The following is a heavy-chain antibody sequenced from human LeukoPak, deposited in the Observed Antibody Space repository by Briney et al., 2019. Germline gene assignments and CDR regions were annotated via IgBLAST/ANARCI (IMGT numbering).Heavy chain of an antibody. J-gene: IGHJ3*02. CDR3: ARRPAPFDRLLFAFDI. CDR2: INHSGST. CDR1: GGSFSGYY. Sequence: PSETLSLTCAVYGGSFSGYYWSWIRQPPGKGLEWIGEINHSGSTNYNPSLESRVTISVDTSKNQFSLKLSSVTAADTAVYYCARRPAPFDRLLFAFDIWGQGTMVTVSS. V-gene: IGHV4-34*01. D-gene: IGHD3-9*01.